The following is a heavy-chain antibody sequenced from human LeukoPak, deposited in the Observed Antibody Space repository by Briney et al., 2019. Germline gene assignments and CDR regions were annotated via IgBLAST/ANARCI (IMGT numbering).Heavy chain of an antibody. CDR2: ISSSSSTI. Sequence: GGSLRLSCAASRFTFSSYSMNWVRQAPGKGLEWVSYISSSSSTIYYADSVKGRFTISRDNAKNSLYLQMNSLRDKDTAVYYCARTPFDTLTGHMYGVDYWGQGTLVTVSS. V-gene: IGHV3-48*02. J-gene: IGHJ4*02. CDR3: ARTPFDTLTGHMYGVDY. D-gene: IGHD3-9*01. CDR1: RFTFSSYS.